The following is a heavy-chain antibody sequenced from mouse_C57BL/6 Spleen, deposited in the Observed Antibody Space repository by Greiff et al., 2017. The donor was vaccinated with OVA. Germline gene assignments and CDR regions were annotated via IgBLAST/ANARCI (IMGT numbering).Heavy chain of an antibody. Sequence: QVQLQQSGAELVKPGASVKMSCKASGYTFTSYWITWVKQRPGQGLEWIGDIYPGSGSTNYNEKFKSKATLTVDTSSSTAYMQLSSLTSEDSAVYYCARRYYDYDDYAMDYWGQGTSVTVSS. D-gene: IGHD2-4*01. V-gene: IGHV1-55*01. CDR3: ARRYYDYDDYAMDY. CDR2: IYPGSGST. CDR1: GYTFTSYW. J-gene: IGHJ4*01.